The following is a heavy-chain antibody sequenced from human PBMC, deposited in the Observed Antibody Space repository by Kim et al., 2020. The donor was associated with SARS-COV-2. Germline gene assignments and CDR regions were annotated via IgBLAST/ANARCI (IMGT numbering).Heavy chain of an antibody. Sequence: SVKVSCKASGYTFTSYAMNLLRQAPGQGLEGMGWINTNTGNPTYAQGFTGRFVFSLDTSVSTAYLQISSLKAEDTAVYYCARDRFITQKVVVAATWGQG. D-gene: IGHD2-15*01. CDR2: INTNTGNP. J-gene: IGHJ5*02. CDR3: ARDRFITQKVVVAAT. V-gene: IGHV7-4-1*02. CDR1: GYTFTSYA.